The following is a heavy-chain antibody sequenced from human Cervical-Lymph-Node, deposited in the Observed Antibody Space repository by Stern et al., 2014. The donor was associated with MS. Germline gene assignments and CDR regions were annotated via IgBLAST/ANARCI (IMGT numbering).Heavy chain of an antibody. CDR3: ARASTTANNYYDGVDV. CDR2: INPNNGGT. V-gene: IGHV1-2*04. J-gene: IGHJ6*02. CDR1: GYTFTDYY. D-gene: IGHD1-1*01. Sequence: VQLVESGAEVKNPGASVKVSCKASGYTFTDYYMQWMRQAPGQGLEWMGWINPNNGGTKSAQKFQGWVTMTRDTSPSTAYMELSRLRSDDTAIYYCARASTTANNYYDGVDVWGQGTTVTVTS.